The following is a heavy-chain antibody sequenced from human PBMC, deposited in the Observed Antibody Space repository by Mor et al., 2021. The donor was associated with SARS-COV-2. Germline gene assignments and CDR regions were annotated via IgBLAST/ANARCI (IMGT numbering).Heavy chain of an antibody. Sequence: GRFTITRDNAKNSLYMQMNSLRDEDTAIYYCVTITALVAYRAFDIWGQGTMVTVSS. V-gene: IGHV3-20*03. CDR3: VTITALVAYRAFDI. J-gene: IGHJ3*02. D-gene: IGHD5-18*01.